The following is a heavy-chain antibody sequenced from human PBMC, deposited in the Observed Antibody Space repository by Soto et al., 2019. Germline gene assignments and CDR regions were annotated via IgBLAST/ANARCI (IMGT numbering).Heavy chain of an antibody. V-gene: IGHV1-18*01. CDR1: GYTFTSYG. CDR3: ARDRVGSVWELLLRDYYYGMDV. D-gene: IGHD1-26*01. Sequence: GASVKVSCKASGYTFTSYGISWVRQAPGQGLEWMGWISAYNGNTNYAQKLQGRVTMTTDTSTSTAYMELRSLRSDDTAVYYCARDRVGSVWELLLRDYYYGMDVWGQGTTVTVSS. J-gene: IGHJ6*02. CDR2: ISAYNGNT.